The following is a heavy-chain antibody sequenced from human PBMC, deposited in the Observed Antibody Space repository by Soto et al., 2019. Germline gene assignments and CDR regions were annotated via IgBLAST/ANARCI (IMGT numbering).Heavy chain of an antibody. D-gene: IGHD2-15*01. CDR2: IYKSTTT. CDR3: ARGRYCLTGRCFQNWLDS. V-gene: IGHV4-30-4*01. J-gene: IGHJ5*01. CDR1: GDSISTVDYF. Sequence: TLSLTCSVSGDSISTVDYFWAWIRQPPGQALEYIGYIYKSTTTYYNPSFESRVAISLDTSKSQFSLNVTSVTAADTAVYFCARGRYCLTGRCFQNWLDSWGQGTLVTVSS.